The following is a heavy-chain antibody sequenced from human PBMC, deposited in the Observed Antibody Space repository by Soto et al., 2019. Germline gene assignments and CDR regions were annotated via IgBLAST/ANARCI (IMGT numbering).Heavy chain of an antibody. V-gene: IGHV1-18*04. CDR1: GYTFTSNS. CDR2: VSAYNGET. D-gene: IGHD3-16*02. Sequence: QIQLVQSGAELKKPGASVKVSCATSGYTFTSNSINWVRQAPGQGLEWMGWVSAYNGETSYAEKFQGRLTMTTDTSTSTAYMELRSLRSDDTAVYYCARVWGSYRAPSGGAGFDPWGQGTLVTVSS. J-gene: IGHJ5*02. CDR3: ARVWGSYRAPSGGAGFDP.